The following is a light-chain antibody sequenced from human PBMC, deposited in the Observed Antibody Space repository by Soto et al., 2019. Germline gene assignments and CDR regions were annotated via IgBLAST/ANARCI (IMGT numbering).Light chain of an antibody. J-gene: IGKJ5*01. CDR3: QQGGSFPIT. CDR1: QDIGSW. CDR2: GAS. V-gene: IGKV1-12*01. Sequence: DIQMTQSPSSVSASVGDRVTITCRASQDIGSWLAWDQQKPGKAPDLLIYGASSLQSGVPSRFYGSGSGTDFTLTISSLQPEDFATYYCQQGGSFPITFGQGTRLEIK.